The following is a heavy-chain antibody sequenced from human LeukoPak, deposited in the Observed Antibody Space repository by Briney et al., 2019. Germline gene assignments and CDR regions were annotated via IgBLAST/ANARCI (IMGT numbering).Heavy chain of an antibody. CDR1: GGSFSGYY. CDR2: INHSGST. J-gene: IGHJ3*02. D-gene: IGHD3-22*01. Sequence: PSETLSLTCAVYGGSFSGYYWSWIRQPPGKGLEWIGEINHSGSTNYNPSLKSRVTISVDTSKNQFSLKLSSVTAADTAVYYCARVADDISGYYYLRAFDIWGQGTMVTVSP. CDR3: ARVADDISGYYYLRAFDI. V-gene: IGHV4-34*01.